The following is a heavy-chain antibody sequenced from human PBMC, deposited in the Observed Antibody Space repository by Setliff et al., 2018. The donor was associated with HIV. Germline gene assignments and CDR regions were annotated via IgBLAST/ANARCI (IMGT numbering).Heavy chain of an antibody. CDR1: GGSISSHY. J-gene: IGHJ4*02. Sequence: SLTCSVSGGSISSHYWSWIRQPPGKGLEWIGYVYYSGITNYNVSLKSRVTISVDTSKNQFSLKLRSVTAADTAVYYCAGADYSDTSGYYSNFDYWGQGTLVTVSS. D-gene: IGHD3-22*01. CDR3: AGADYSDTSGYYSNFDY. CDR2: VYYSGIT. V-gene: IGHV4-59*11.